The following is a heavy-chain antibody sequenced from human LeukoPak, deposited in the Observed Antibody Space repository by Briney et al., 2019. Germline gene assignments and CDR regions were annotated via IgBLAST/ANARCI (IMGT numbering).Heavy chain of an antibody. CDR2: IYYSGST. D-gene: IGHD1-26*01. Sequence: TPSETLSLTCTVSSGSISSSSYYWGWIRQPPGKGLEWIGSIYYSGSTYYNPSLKSRVTISVDTSKNQFSLKLSSVTAADTAVYYCARSTVGALDYWGQGTLVTVSS. V-gene: IGHV4-39*01. CDR1: SGSISSSSYY. CDR3: ARSTVGALDY. J-gene: IGHJ4*02.